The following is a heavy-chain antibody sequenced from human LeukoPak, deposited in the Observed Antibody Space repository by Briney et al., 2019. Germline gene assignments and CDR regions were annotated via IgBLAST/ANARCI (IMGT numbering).Heavy chain of an antibody. V-gene: IGHV1-18*01. Sequence: AASVKVSCKASSYTFTNYAFTWVRQAPGQGLEWMGWNNAYNGNTNYAQKLQGRVTMTTDTSTSTAYMELRSLRSDDTAVYYCARGLEWLTRRHTWFDPWGQGTLVTVSS. D-gene: IGHD3-3*01. CDR3: ARGLEWLTRRHTWFDP. CDR2: NNAYNGNT. J-gene: IGHJ5*02. CDR1: SYTFTNYA.